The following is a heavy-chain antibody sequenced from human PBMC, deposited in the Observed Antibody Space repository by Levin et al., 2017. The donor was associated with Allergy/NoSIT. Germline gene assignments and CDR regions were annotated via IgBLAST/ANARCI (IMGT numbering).Heavy chain of an antibody. CDR1: GFTFSSYS. Sequence: SGGSLRLSCAASGFTFSSYSMNWVRQAPGKGLEWVSSISSSSSYIYYADSVKGRFTISRDNAKNSLYLQMNSLRAEDTAVYYCARDLGGVLRVEPFDYWGQGTLVTVSS. D-gene: IGHD2/OR15-2a*01. CDR3: ARDLGGVLRVEPFDY. CDR2: ISSSSSYI. J-gene: IGHJ4*02. V-gene: IGHV3-21*01.